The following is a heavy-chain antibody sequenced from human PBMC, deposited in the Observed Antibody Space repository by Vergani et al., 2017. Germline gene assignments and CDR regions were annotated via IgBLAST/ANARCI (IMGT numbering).Heavy chain of an antibody. CDR2: FDPEDGET. CDR3: ATRNPYDILTGYYWPTLDD. Sequence: QVQLVQSGAEVKKPGASVKVSCKVSGYTLTELSMHWVRQAPGKGLEWMGGFDPEDGETIYAQKFQGRVTMTEDTSTDTAYMELSSLRSEDTAVYYCATRNPYDILTGYYWPTLDDWGQGTLVTVSS. CDR1: GYTLTELS. V-gene: IGHV1-24*01. D-gene: IGHD3-9*01. J-gene: IGHJ4*02.